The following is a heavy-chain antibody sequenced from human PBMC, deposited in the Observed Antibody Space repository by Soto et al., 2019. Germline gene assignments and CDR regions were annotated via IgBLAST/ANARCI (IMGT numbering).Heavy chain of an antibody. Sequence: ASVKVSCKASGYTFTSYAMHWVRQAPGQRLEWMGWINAGDGNTKYSQKFKGRVTITRDTSASTAYMELSSLRSEDTAVYYCARDSSPSCYDYWGQGTLVTVSS. J-gene: IGHJ4*02. V-gene: IGHV1-3*01. CDR3: ARDSSPSCYDY. CDR2: INAGDGNT. D-gene: IGHD2-2*01. CDR1: GYTFTSYA.